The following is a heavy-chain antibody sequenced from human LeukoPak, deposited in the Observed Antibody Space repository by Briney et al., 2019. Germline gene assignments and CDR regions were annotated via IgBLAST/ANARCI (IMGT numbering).Heavy chain of an antibody. CDR2: ISSSSSYI. Sequence: GGSLRLSCAASGFTFSSYSMNWVRQAPGEGLEWVSSISSSSSYIYYADSVKGRFTISRDNAKNSLYLQMNSLRAEDTAVYYCARDGSGSPTIDYWGQGTLVTVSS. V-gene: IGHV3-21*01. D-gene: IGHD3-10*01. CDR1: GFTFSSYS. CDR3: ARDGSGSPTIDY. J-gene: IGHJ4*02.